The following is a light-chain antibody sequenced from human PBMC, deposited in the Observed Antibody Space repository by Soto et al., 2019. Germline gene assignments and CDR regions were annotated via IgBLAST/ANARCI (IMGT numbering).Light chain of an antibody. CDR3: QQRNKWPLT. CDR1: QNVDTF. Sequence: DIVLTQSPGTVSVSPGERASLSCRASQNVDTFLAWYQQKPGQAPRLLIYDASRRATGIPARFSGGGSGTHFTLTISGLEPEDSAVYCCQQRNKWPLTFGAGTRVEI. CDR2: DAS. V-gene: IGKV3-11*01. J-gene: IGKJ4*01.